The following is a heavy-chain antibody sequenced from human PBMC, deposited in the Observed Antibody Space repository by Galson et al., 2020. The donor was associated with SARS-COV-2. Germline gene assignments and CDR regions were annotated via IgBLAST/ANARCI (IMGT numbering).Heavy chain of an antibody. J-gene: IGHJ6*02. D-gene: IGHD2-15*01. CDR3: ARGHCSGGGCPHYYYHAMDV. V-gene: IGHV3-74*01. CDR2: INSDGSSP. CDR1: GFTFSRYR. Sequence: GESLKISCVASGFTFSRYRMYWVRQAPGKGLVWVSRINSDGSSPTYADSVKGRLTISRDNAENTLYLQMNSLRADDTATYYCARGHCSGGGCPHYYYHAMDVWGQGTTVTVSS.